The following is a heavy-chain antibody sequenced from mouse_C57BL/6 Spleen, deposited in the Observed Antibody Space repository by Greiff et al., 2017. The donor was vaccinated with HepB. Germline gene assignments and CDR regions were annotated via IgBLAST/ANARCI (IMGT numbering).Heavy chain of an antibody. J-gene: IGHJ1*03. CDR2: IHPNSGST. CDR3: ARSPYYGNYVWYFDV. Sequence: QVQLQQPGAELVKPGASVKLSCKASGYTFTSYWMHWVKQRPGQGLEWIGMIHPNSGSTNYNEKFKSKATLTVDKSSSTAYMQLSSLTSEDSAVYYCARSPYYGNYVWYFDVWGTGTTVTVSS. D-gene: IGHD2-10*01. V-gene: IGHV1-64*01. CDR1: GYTFTSYW.